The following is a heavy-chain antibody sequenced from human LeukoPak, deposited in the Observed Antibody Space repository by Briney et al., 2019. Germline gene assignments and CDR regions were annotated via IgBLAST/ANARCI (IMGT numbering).Heavy chain of an antibody. J-gene: IGHJ4*02. CDR2: IYYSGST. CDR3: ARHSSSWSTFHY. D-gene: IGHD6-13*01. V-gene: IGHV4-59*08. Sequence: SETLSLTCTVSGDSISSYYWSWIRQPPGKGLEWIGYIYYSGSTDYNPSLKSRVTISVDTSKNLFSLKLSSVTAADTAVYYCARHSSSWSTFHYWGQGTLVTVSS. CDR1: GDSISSYY.